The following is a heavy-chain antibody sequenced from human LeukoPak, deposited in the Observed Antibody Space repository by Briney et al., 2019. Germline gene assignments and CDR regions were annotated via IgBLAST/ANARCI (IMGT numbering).Heavy chain of an antibody. J-gene: IGHJ3*02. Sequence: SETLSLTCTVSGGSISSSSYYWGWIRQPPGKGLEWIGSIYYSGSTYYNPSLKSRVTISVDTSKNQFSLKLSSVTAADTAVYYCARRGTTVTTRAFDIWGQGTMVTVSS. V-gene: IGHV4-39*01. D-gene: IGHD4-17*01. CDR3: ARRGTTVTTRAFDI. CDR2: IYYSGST. CDR1: GGSISSSSYY.